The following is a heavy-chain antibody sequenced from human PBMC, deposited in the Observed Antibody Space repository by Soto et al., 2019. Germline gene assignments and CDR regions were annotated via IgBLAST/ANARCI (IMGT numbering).Heavy chain of an antibody. CDR2: IWYDGSNK. CDR1: GFTFSSYG. CDR3: ARDRAAFYYYYGMDV. Sequence: GGSLRLSCAAPGFTFSSYGMHWVRQAPGKGLEWVAVIWYDGSNKYYADSVKGRFTISRDNSKNTLYLQMNSLRAEDTAVYYCARDRAAFYYYYGMDVWGQGTTVTVSS. V-gene: IGHV3-33*01. D-gene: IGHD6-13*01. J-gene: IGHJ6*02.